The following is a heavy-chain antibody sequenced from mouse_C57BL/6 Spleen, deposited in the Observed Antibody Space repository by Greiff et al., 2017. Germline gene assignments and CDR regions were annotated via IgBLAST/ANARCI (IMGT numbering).Heavy chain of an antibody. CDR1: GYTFTSYW. J-gene: IGHJ2*01. V-gene: IGHV1-61*01. CDR3: AREGSWYFDY. Sequence: QVQLQQPGAELVRPGSSVKLSCKASGYTFTSYWMDWVKQRPGQGLEWIGNIYPSDSETHYNQKFKDKATLTVDKSSSTAYMQLSSLTSEDAAVYYCAREGSWYFDYWGQGTTLTVSS. CDR2: IYPSDSET. D-gene: IGHD3-3*01.